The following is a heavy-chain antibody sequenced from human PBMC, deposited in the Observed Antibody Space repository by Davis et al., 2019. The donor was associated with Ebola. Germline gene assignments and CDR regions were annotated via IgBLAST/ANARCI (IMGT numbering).Heavy chain of an antibody. D-gene: IGHD6-25*01. V-gene: IGHV3-21*01. CDR3: ANTKAYSSGFED. Sequence: PGGSLRLSCAASGFTFSTYNMNWVRQAPGKGLEWVSSITGSSTYIEYADSVKGRFIISRDNSKNSLYLQMNSLRAEDTAVYYCANTKAYSSGFEDWGQGTVVTVSS. CDR1: GFTFSTYN. CDR2: ITGSSTYI. J-gene: IGHJ4*02.